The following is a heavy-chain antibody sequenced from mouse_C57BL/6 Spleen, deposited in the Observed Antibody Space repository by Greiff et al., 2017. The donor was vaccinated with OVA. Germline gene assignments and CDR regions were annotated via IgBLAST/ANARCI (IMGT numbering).Heavy chain of an antibody. J-gene: IGHJ2*01. D-gene: IGHD3-1*01. CDR2: ISDGGSYT. V-gene: IGHV5-4*01. CDR3: ARDRDWYYFDY. Sequence: DVTLVESGGGLVKPGGSLKLSCAASGFTFSSYAMSWVRQTPEKRLEWVATISDGGSYTYYPDNVKGRFTISRDNAKNNPYLKMNQLKSEDTAMYYCARDRDWYYFDYWGQGTTLTVSS. CDR1: GFTFSSYA.